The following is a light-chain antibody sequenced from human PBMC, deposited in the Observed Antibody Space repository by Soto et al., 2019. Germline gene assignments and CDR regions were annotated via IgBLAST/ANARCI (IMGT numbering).Light chain of an antibody. CDR2: GAY. V-gene: IGKV3-20*01. Sequence: EIVLTQSPGTLSLSPGEIATLSCRASQSIPHSYVAWYQQRPGQAPRLILYGAYNRATGIPDRFIGSGSGTDFTLTISRLEPEDVAMYYCQQYGGSPWTFCQGTKVDIK. CDR1: QSIPHSY. CDR3: QQYGGSPWT. J-gene: IGKJ1*01.